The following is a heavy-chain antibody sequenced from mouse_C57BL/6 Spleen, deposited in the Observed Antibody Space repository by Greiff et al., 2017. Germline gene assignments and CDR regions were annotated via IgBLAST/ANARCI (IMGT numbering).Heavy chain of an antibody. J-gene: IGHJ4*01. Sequence: QVQLKQPGTELVKPGASVKLSCKASGYTFTSYWMHWVKQRPGQGLEWIGNINPSNGGTNYNEKFKSKATLTVDKSSSTAYMQLSSLTSEDSAVYYCARWITTVVASYYYAMDYWGQGTSVTVSS. CDR3: ARWITTVVASYYYAMDY. V-gene: IGHV1-53*01. CDR2: INPSNGGT. D-gene: IGHD1-1*01. CDR1: GYTFTSYW.